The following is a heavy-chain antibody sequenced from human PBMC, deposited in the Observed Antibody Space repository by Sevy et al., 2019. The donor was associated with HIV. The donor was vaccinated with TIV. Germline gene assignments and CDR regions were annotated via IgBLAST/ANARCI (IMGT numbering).Heavy chain of an antibody. CDR1: GYSFITYW. J-gene: IGHJ3*01. D-gene: IGHD4-17*01. V-gene: IGHV5-51*01. CDR3: ARLGYGDSDAFDF. CDR2: IFPGDSDT. Sequence: GESLKISCKGSGYSFITYWIGWVRQMPGKGLEWMGIIFPGDSDTRYSPPFQGQVTISADKSINTAYLQWSSLTASDTAMYYCARLGYGDSDAFDFWGQGTMVTVSS.